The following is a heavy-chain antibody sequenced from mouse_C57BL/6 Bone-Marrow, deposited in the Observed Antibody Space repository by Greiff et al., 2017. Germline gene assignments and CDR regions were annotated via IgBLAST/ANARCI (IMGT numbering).Heavy chain of an antibody. V-gene: IGHV5-4*01. D-gene: IGHD2-2*01. Sequence: EVKLQESGGGLVKPGGSLKLSCAASGFTFSSYAMPWVRQTPEKRLEWVATISDGGSYTYYPDNVKGRFTISRDNAKNNLYLQMSHLKSEDTAMYYCARDPSMFTMGAYYAMDYWGQGTSVTVSS. CDR1: GFTFSSYA. CDR3: ARDPSMFTMGAYYAMDY. CDR2: ISDGGSYT. J-gene: IGHJ4*01.